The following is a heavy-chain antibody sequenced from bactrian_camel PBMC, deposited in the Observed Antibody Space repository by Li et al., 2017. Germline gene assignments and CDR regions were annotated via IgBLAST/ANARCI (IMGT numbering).Heavy chain of an antibody. CDR3: AASERSGICALAEWAFTY. D-gene: IGHD2*01. CDR1: RSLYSGAC. CDR2: IDSDGIA. J-gene: IGHJ4*01. Sequence: HVQLVESGGGSVQAGGSLRLSCVASRSLYSGACVGWLRQAPGKERVGVAAIDSDGIANYADPVKGRFTISKDNANNTVNLMMNSLKPEDTGTYYCAASERSGICALAEWAFTYWGQGTQVTVS. V-gene: IGHV3S53*01.